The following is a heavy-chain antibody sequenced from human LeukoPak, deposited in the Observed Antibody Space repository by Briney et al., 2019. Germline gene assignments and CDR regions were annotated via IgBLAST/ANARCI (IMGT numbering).Heavy chain of an antibody. V-gene: IGHV4-30-4*08. CDR1: GGSISSGDYY. Sequence: PSETLSLTCTVSGGSISSGDYYWSWIRQPPGKGLEWIGYIYYSGSTYYNPSLKSRVTISVDTSKNQFSLKLSSVTAADTAVYYCARGGGYARAFDIWGQGTMVTVSS. J-gene: IGHJ3*02. CDR2: IYYSGST. CDR3: ARGGGYARAFDI. D-gene: IGHD2-2*01.